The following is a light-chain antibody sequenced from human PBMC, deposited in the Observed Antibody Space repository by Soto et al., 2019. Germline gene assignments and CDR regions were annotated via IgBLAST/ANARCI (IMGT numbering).Light chain of an antibody. J-gene: IGLJ3*02. CDR3: CSYAGSSTLWV. CDR1: NNDVGSYTL. Sequence: QSALTQPASVSGSPGQSITISCTGTNNDVGSYTLVSWYQQHPDKAPKVMIYEGSKRPSGVSNRFSGSKSGNTASLTISGLQAEDEADYYCCSYAGSSTLWVFGGGTKLTVL. CDR2: EGS. V-gene: IGLV2-23*01.